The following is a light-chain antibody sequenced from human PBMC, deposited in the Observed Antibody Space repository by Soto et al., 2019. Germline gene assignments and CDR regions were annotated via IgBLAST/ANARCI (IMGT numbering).Light chain of an antibody. CDR2: AAF. V-gene: IGKV3-20*01. Sequence: EIVLTQSPGTLSLSPGERATLSCRASQNIDGNFLVWHQQKPGQAPRLLINAAFTRATGIPDRFSGSGSGTDFTLTISRLEPEDFAVYYCQQYGSSPVAFGQGTKVDIK. CDR3: QQYGSSPVA. CDR1: QNIDGNF. J-gene: IGKJ1*01.